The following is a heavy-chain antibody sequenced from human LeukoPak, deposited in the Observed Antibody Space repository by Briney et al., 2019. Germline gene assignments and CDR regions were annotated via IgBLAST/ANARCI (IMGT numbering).Heavy chain of an antibody. J-gene: IGHJ4*02. D-gene: IGHD2/OR15-2a*01. CDR2: IYYSGDS. Sequence: PSETLSLTCTVSGDSISGTNYYWGWIRQPPGKGLEWIGTIYYSGDSYYNPSLKSRASISVDTSKNRFSLSVNSVTAADTAVYFCARHENIIMVPTAHAFDYWGQGALVTVSS. V-gene: IGHV4-39*01. CDR3: ARHENIIMVPTAHAFDY. CDR1: GDSISGTNYY.